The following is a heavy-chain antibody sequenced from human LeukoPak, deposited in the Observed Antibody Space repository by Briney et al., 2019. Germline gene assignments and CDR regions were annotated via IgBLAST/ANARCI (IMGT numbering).Heavy chain of an antibody. D-gene: IGHD5-18*01. CDR3: ASGGRDSYITRD. Sequence: ASVKVSCKASGYTFTSYDINWVRQATGQGLEWMGWMNPNSGNTGYAQKFQGRVTMTRDTSISTAYMELSSLRSEDTAVYYCASGGRDSYITRDWGQGTLVTVSS. CDR1: GYTFTSYD. J-gene: IGHJ4*02. V-gene: IGHV1-8*01. CDR2: MNPNSGNT.